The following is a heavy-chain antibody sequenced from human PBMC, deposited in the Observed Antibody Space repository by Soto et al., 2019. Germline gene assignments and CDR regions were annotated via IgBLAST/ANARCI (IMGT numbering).Heavy chain of an antibody. V-gene: IGHV1-69*02. D-gene: IGHD2-2*01. Sequence: QVQLVQSGAEVKQPGSSVKVSCKASGGTFSSYTISWVRQAPGQGLEWMGRIIPILGIANYAQKFQGRVTITADKSTSRAYMELSSRRSENTAVYYCARVLVPAASTWYWFDPWGQGTLVTVSS. CDR2: IIPILGIA. J-gene: IGHJ5*02. CDR1: GGTFSSYT. CDR3: ARVLVPAASTWYWFDP.